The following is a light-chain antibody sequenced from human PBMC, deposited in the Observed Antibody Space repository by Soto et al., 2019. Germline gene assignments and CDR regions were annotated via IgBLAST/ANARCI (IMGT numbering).Light chain of an antibody. CDR1: PSISNW. CDR3: QQYKSYWT. CDR2: EAS. Sequence: DIQMTQSPATLSASVGDSVTITCRASPSISNWLAWYQLKPGKAPKLLIHEASNLQSGVPSTFSGSGSETDFTLTITSLQPEDFATYYCQQYKSYWTFGQGTRVELK. V-gene: IGKV1-5*03. J-gene: IGKJ2*01.